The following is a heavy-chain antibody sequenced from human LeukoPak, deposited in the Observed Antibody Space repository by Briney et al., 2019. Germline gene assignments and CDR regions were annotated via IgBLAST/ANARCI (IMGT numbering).Heavy chain of an antibody. V-gene: IGHV3-23*01. CDR3: AKAGLERRFFYYYMDV. J-gene: IGHJ6*03. Sequence: GGSLRLSCAASGFTFSSYAMSWVRQAPGKGLEWVSGISDSRGSTYYADSVKGRFTISRDNSKNTLYLQMNSPRVEDTAVYYCAKAGLERRFFYYYMDVWGKGTTVTVSS. CDR1: GFTFSSYA. D-gene: IGHD1-1*01. CDR2: ISDSRGST.